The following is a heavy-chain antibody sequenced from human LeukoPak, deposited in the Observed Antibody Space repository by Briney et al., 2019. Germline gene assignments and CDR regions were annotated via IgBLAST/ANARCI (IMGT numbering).Heavy chain of an antibody. J-gene: IGHJ1*01. V-gene: IGHV1-18*01. CDR2: ISAYNGYT. D-gene: IGHD4-23*01. CDR1: GYTFTNYG. CDR3: ARDKAVTTEVTQHFQH. Sequence: ASVKVSCKASGYTFTNYGISWVRQAPGQGLEWMGWISAYNGYTDYAQKLQFRVTMTTDTSTSTAYMELRSLRSDDTAVYYCARDKAVTTEVTQHFQHWGQAPWSPSPQ.